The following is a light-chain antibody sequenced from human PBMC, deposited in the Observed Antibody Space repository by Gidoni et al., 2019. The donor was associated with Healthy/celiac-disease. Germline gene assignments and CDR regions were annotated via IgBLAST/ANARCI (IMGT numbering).Light chain of an antibody. Sequence: QSVLTQPPSASGTPGQRVTIPCSGSSSNIGSNYVYWYQPLPGTAPKLLIYRNNQRPSGVPDRFSGSKSGTSASLAISGLRSEDEADYYCAAWDDSLSGRGVFGGGTKLTVL. J-gene: IGLJ2*01. CDR1: SSNIGSNY. CDR2: RNN. CDR3: AAWDDSLSGRGV. V-gene: IGLV1-47*01.